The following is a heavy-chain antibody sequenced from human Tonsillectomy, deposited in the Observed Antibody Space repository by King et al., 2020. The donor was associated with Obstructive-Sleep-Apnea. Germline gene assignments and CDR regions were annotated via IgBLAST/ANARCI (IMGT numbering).Heavy chain of an antibody. CDR1: GFTFSRYT. D-gene: IGHD3-9*01. J-gene: IGHJ4*02. CDR2: ISSSGTYI. V-gene: IGHV3-21*01. CDR3: ARVYYDILTGYGGYADY. Sequence: VQLVESGGGLVKPGGSLRLSCAASGFTFSRYTMNWVRQAPGKGLEWVSSISSSGTYIHYADSVKGRFTISRDNAENSLYLQMKSLRAEDTVVYYCARVYYDILTGYGGYADYGGQGTLVTVPS.